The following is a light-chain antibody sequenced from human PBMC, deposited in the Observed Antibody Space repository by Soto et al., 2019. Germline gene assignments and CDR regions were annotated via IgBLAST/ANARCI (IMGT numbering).Light chain of an antibody. J-gene: IGLJ1*01. Sequence: QSVLTQPPSVSGAPGQRVTISCTGSSSNVGAGYDVHWYQQLPGTAPKLLIYGNSNRPSGVPDRFSGSKSGTSASLAITGPQVEDEDDDYCQSYDSSLSGSYVFGTGTKVTVL. CDR2: GNS. CDR1: SSNVGAGYD. CDR3: QSYDSSLSGSYV. V-gene: IGLV1-40*01.